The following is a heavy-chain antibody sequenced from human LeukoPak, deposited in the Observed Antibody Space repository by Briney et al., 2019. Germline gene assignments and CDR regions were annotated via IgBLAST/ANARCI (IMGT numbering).Heavy chain of an antibody. CDR3: ARQSYSGNNGYSNFDY. CDR1: GGSFTGHY. V-gene: IGHV4-34*01. Sequence: SETLSLTCAVYGGSFTGHYWSWTRQPPGKGLEWIGEIYHTGSTNYNPSLTSRVTMSVDTSKNQFSLKLSSVTAADTAVYYCARQSYSGNNGYSNFDYWGQGTLVTVSS. CDR2: IYHTGST. J-gene: IGHJ4*02. D-gene: IGHD3-22*01.